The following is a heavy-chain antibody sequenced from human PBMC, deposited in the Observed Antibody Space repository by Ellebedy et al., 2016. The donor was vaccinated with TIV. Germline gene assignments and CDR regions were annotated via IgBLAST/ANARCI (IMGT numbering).Heavy chain of an antibody. V-gene: IGHV3-23*01. CDR2: ISGEGLYT. J-gene: IGHJ4*02. Sequence: GESLKISCAASGFTFSGYAMSWVRQAPGKGLEWVSVISGEGLYTYYADSVKGRFTISRDNSRNTLYLPMNRLRAEDTAVYYCAKDPWLNYGDSLIQFDYWGQGILVTVSS. D-gene: IGHD4-17*01. CDR1: GFTFSGYA. CDR3: AKDPWLNYGDSLIQFDY.